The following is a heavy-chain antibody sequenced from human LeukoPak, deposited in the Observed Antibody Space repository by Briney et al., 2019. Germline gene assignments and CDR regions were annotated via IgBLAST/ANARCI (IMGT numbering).Heavy chain of an antibody. CDR3: ARVKRYDYYYMDV. D-gene: IGHD5-24*01. CDR2: IIPIFGTA. V-gene: IGHV1-69*05. CDR1: GGTFSSYA. Sequence: ASVKVSCKASGGTFSSYAISWVRQAPRQGLEWMGGIIPIFGTANYAQKFQGRVTITTDESTSTAYMELSSLRSEDTAVYYCARVKRYDYYYMDVWGKGTTVTVSS. J-gene: IGHJ6*03.